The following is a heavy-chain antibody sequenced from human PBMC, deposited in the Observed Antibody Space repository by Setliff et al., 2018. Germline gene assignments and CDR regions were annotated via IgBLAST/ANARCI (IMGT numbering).Heavy chain of an antibody. V-gene: IGHV1-18*01. Sequence: ASVKVSCKASGYTFTSYGISWVRQAPGQGLEWMGWISAYNGNTNYAQKFQGWVTMTRDTSISTAYMELSRLRSDDTAVYYCARDTYGDYHRFDYWGQGTLVTVSS. J-gene: IGHJ4*02. D-gene: IGHD4-17*01. CDR3: ARDTYGDYHRFDY. CDR2: ISAYNGNT. CDR1: GYTFTSYG.